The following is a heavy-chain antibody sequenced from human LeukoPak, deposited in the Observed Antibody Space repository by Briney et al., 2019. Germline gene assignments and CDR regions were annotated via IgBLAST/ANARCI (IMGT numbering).Heavy chain of an antibody. J-gene: IGHJ5*02. CDR3: ARGGLLRYFDWLFADWFDP. V-gene: IGHV1-2*02. CDR1: GYTFTGYY. Sequence: GASVKVSCKASGYTFTGYYTHWVRQAPGQGLEWMGWINPNSGGTNYAQKFQGRVTMTRDTSISTAYMELSRLRSDDTAVYYCARGGLLRYFDWLFADWFDPWGQGTLVTVSS. CDR2: INPNSGGT. D-gene: IGHD3-9*01.